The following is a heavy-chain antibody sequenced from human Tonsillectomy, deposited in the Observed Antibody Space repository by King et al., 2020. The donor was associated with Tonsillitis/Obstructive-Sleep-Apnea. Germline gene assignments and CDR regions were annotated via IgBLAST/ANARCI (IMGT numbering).Heavy chain of an antibody. D-gene: IGHD5-12*01. Sequence: QLQESGSGLVKPSQTLSLTCAVSGGSISSGGYSWSWIRQPPGKGLEWIGYIYHSGSTYYNPSLKSRVTISVDRSKNQFSLKLSSVTAADTALYYCARDRGGYGSYFDYWGQGTLVTVSS. CDR2: IYHSGST. CDR3: ARDRGGYGSYFDY. J-gene: IGHJ4*02. CDR1: GGSISSGGYS. V-gene: IGHV4-30-2*01.